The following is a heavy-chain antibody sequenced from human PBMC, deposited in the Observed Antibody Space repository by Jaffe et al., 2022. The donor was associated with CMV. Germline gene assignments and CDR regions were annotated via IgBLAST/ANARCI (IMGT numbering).Heavy chain of an antibody. CDR1: SYTFTTYT. CDR3: ARDRGGPGSFDY. CDR2: INTGKGYT. Sequence: QVQLVQSGAEVKKPGASVRVSCKASSYTFTTYTMHWVRQAPGQRLEWMGWINTGKGYTKYSQKFKGRITITRDTDATTAYMELNNLRSEDAAVYYCARDRGGPGSFDYWGQGTQVTVSS. D-gene: IGHD2-15*01. V-gene: IGHV1-3*04. J-gene: IGHJ4*02.